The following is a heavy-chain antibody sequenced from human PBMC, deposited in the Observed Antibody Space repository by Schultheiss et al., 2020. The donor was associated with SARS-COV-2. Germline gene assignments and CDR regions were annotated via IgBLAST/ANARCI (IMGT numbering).Heavy chain of an antibody. CDR1: GDSVSSNSAA. CDR3: ARDSGYDFDYYYYYMDV. V-gene: IGHV6-1*01. D-gene: IGHD5-12*01. J-gene: IGHJ6*03. CDR2: TYYRSKWYN. Sequence: SQNLSLTCAISGDSVSSNSAAWNWIRQSPSRGLEWLGRTYYRSKWYNDYAVSVKSRITINPDTSKNQFSLQLNSVTPEDTAVYYCARDSGYDFDYYYYYMDVWGKGTTVTVSS.